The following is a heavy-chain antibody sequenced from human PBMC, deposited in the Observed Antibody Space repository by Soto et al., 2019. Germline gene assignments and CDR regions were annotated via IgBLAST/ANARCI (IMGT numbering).Heavy chain of an antibody. CDR1: GGSISSYC. J-gene: IGHJ5*02. CDR3: ARDRKYSSSWYGVWFDP. D-gene: IGHD6-13*01. CDR2: IYTSGST. V-gene: IGHV4-4*07. Sequence: TXATLWLTCTVSGGSISSYCWSWIRQPAGKGLEWIGRIYTSGSTNYNPSLNSRVTMSVDTSKNQFSLKLSSVTAADTAVYYCARDRKYSSSWYGVWFDPWGQGTLVTVSS.